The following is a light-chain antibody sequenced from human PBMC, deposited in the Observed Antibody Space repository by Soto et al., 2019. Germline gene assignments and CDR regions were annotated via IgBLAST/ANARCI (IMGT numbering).Light chain of an antibody. J-gene: IGKJ1*01. CDR1: QSVSSTY. CDR3: QQYGSSWT. CDR2: GAS. Sequence: EIVLTQSPGTLSSSPGERATLSCRASQSVSSTYLAWYQQKPGQAPRLLIYGASSRATGIPDRFSGSGSGTGFVLTISILEPEDLAMYYCQQYGSSWTFGQGTKVEIK. V-gene: IGKV3-20*01.